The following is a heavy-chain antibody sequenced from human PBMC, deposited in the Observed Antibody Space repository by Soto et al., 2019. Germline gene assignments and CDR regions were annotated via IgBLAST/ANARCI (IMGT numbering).Heavy chain of an antibody. D-gene: IGHD3-10*01. V-gene: IGHV4-4*02. CDR2: IFHDGTA. J-gene: IGHJ4*02. Sequence: PSETLSLTSAVSGVSLTSGNWWTWVRQSPQRGLEYIGEIFHDGTANYYPSFERRVAMSVDTSRNQFSLKLTSVTAADTAVYFCARLVYDTRLNYMYFDFWGPGTLVTVPQ. CDR1: GVSLTSGNW. CDR3: ARLVYDTRLNYMYFDF.